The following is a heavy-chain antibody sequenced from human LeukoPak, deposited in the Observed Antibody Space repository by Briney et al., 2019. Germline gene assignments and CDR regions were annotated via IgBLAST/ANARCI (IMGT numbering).Heavy chain of an antibody. D-gene: IGHD5-12*01. V-gene: IGHV3-30*18. J-gene: IGHJ4*02. CDR2: ISYDGSNK. Sequence: PGRSLRLSCAASGFTFSSYGMQWVRQAPGKGLEWVAVISYDGSNKYYADSVKGRFTISRDNSKNTLYLQMNSLRAEDTAVYYCANGIVATTGFDYWGQGTLVTVSS. CDR3: ANGIVATTGFDY. CDR1: GFTFSSYG.